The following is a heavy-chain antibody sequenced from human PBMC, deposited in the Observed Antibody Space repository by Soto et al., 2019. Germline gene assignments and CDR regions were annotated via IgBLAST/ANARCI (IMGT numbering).Heavy chain of an antibody. CDR1: GFTFSNAW. J-gene: IGHJ6*02. V-gene: IGHV3-15*07. CDR3: TTDPWHGMDV. Sequence: EVQLVESGGGLVKPGGSLRLSCAASGFTFSNAWMNWVRQAPGKGLEWVGRIKSKTDDGTTDYGAPVKGRFTMSRDDSTNTLYLQMNSLKTEDTAVYYCTTDPWHGMDVWGQGTTVTV. CDR2: IKSKTDDGTT.